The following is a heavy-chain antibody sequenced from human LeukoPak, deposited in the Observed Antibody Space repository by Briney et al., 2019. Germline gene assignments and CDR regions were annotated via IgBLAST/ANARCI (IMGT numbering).Heavy chain of an antibody. V-gene: IGHV3-23*01. CDR1: GFALSSYA. CDR2: ISNSDGST. Sequence: GGSLRLSCAASGFALSSYAMSWVRQAPVTGLEWVSAISNSDGSTFYADSVKGRFTISRDNSQNTLYLQMNSLRAEDTAVYYCAREWVTLPFWYYYYYMDVWGKGTTVTVSS. CDR3: AREWVTLPFWYYYYYMDV. J-gene: IGHJ6*03. D-gene: IGHD3-16*01.